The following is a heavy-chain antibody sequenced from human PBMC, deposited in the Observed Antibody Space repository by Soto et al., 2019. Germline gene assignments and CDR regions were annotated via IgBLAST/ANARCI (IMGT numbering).Heavy chain of an antibody. CDR1: GYTFTGYY. Sequence: GASVKVSCKASGYTFTGYYMRWVRQAPGQGLEWMGWINPNSGGTNYAQKFQGRVTMTRDTSISTAYMELSRLRSDDTAVYYCARVAGTHTYHYYGMDVWGQGTTVTVSS. CDR2: INPNSGGT. J-gene: IGHJ6*02. V-gene: IGHV1-2*02. CDR3: ARVAGTHTYHYYGMDV. D-gene: IGHD6-13*01.